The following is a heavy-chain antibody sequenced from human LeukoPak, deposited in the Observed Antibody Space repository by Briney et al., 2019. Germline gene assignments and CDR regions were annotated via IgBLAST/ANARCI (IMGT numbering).Heavy chain of an antibody. Sequence: GGSLRLSCAASGFTLSSYSMNWVRQAPGKGLEWVSSISSSSYIYYADSVKGRFTISRDNAKNSLYLQMNSLRAEDTAVYYCASYKLIYGSGSYYNHYWGQGTLVTVSS. CDR2: ISSSSYI. CDR3: ASYKLIYGSGSYYNHY. J-gene: IGHJ4*02. D-gene: IGHD3-10*01. CDR1: GFTLSSYS. V-gene: IGHV3-21*01.